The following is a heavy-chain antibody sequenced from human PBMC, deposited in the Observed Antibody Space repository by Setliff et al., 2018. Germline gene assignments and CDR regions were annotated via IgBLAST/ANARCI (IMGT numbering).Heavy chain of an antibody. CDR2: IYSGGYT. D-gene: IGHD3-22*01. J-gene: IGHJ4*02. Sequence: GGSLRLSCAASGFTVSSSYMSWVRQAPGKGLEWVSIIYSGGYTNYADSVKGRFTISRDNSKNTLYLQMNSLRAEDTAVYYGARDVQGGGYPDYWGQGTLVTVSS. V-gene: IGHV3-53*01. CDR1: GFTVSSSY. CDR3: ARDVQGGGYPDY.